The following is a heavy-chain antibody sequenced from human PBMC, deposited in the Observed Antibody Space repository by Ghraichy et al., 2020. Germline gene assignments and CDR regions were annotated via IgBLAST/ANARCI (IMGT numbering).Heavy chain of an antibody. V-gene: IGHV3-7*03. CDR3: ARENGDYLSICYYYYYMDV. CDR1: GFTFSSYW. Sequence: GGSLRLSCAASGFTFSSYWMTWVRQAPGKGLEWVANIKQDGSEKYYVDSVKGRFTISRDNAKNSLYLLMNSLRAEDTAVYYCARENGDYLSICYYYYYMDVWGKGTTVTVS. D-gene: IGHD4-17*01. J-gene: IGHJ6*03. CDR2: IKQDGSEK.